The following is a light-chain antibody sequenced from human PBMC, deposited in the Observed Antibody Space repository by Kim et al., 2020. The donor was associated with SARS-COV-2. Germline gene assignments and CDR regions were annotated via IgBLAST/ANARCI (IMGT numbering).Light chain of an antibody. Sequence: QSVLTQPPSVSGAPGQRVTFSCTGSSSDIGAGYDVLWYQQLPGTAPKLLIYGNNNRPSGVPDRFSGSKSGTSASLAITGLQAEDEADYYCQSYDSSLSGWVFGGGTKLTVL. CDR2: GNN. J-gene: IGLJ3*02. CDR3: QSYDSSLSGWV. CDR1: SSDIGAGYD. V-gene: IGLV1-40*01.